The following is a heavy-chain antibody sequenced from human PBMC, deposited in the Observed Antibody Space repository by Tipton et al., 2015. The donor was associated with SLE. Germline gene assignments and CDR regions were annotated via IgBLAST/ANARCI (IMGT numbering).Heavy chain of an antibody. Sequence: TLSLTCTVSGGSISSSSYYWGWIRQPPGKGLGWIGSIYYSGSTYYNPPLKSRVTISVDTSKNQFSLKLSSVTAADTAVYYCARQGIAVAGGAFDIWGQGTMVTVSS. CDR1: GGSISSSSYY. D-gene: IGHD6-19*01. J-gene: IGHJ3*02. CDR2: IYYSGST. CDR3: ARQGIAVAGGAFDI. V-gene: IGHV4-39*07.